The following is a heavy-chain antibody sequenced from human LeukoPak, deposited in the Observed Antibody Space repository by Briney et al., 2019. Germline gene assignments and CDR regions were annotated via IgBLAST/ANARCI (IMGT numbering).Heavy chain of an antibody. J-gene: IGHJ3*02. Sequence: SETLSLTCTVSGGSISSSSYYWGWIRQPPGKGLEWIGSIYYSGSTYYNPSLKSRVTISVDTSNNQFSLKLSSVTAADTAVYYCARHNPIPRYDYVWGSYRDNAFDIWGQGTMVTVSS. CDR3: ARHNPIPRYDYVWGSYRDNAFDI. D-gene: IGHD3-16*02. CDR2: IYYSGST. V-gene: IGHV4-39*01. CDR1: GGSISSSSYY.